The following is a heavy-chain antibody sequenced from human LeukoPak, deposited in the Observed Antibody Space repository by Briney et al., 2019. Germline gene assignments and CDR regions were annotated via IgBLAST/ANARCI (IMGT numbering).Heavy chain of an antibody. Sequence: GGSLRLSCAASGFTFSSYAMHWVRQAPGKGLEWVAVISYDGSNKYYADSVKGRFTISRDNSKNTLYLQMNSLRAEDTAVYYCATAGSGWYWDAFDIWGQGTMVTVSS. CDR2: ISYDGSNK. V-gene: IGHV3-30-3*01. D-gene: IGHD6-19*01. CDR3: ATAGSGWYWDAFDI. J-gene: IGHJ3*02. CDR1: GFTFSSYA.